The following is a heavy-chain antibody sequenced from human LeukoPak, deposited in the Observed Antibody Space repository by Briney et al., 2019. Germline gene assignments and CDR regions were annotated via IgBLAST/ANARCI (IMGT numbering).Heavy chain of an antibody. Sequence: ASVKVSCKASGGTFSSYAISWVRQAPGQGLEWMGGIIPIFGTANYAQKFQGRVTITTDESTSTAYMELSSLRSEDTAVYYCASSAAAALYSWFDPWGQGTLVTVSS. CDR3: ASSAAAALYSWFDP. V-gene: IGHV1-69*05. CDR2: IIPIFGTA. J-gene: IGHJ5*02. CDR1: GGTFSSYA. D-gene: IGHD6-13*01.